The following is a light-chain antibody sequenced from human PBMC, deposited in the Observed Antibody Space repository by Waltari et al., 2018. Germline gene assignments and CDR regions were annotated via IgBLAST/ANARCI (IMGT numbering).Light chain of an antibody. CDR1: SGHKNYT. CDR2: LNSNGSH. CDR3: QTWGTGIVV. Sequence: QLALTQSPSASASLGASVRLTCSLSSGHKNYTIAWHQQQPERGPRYLMNLNSNGSHTRGDGSPDRFSGSSSGAERYLTISSRQSEDEADYYCQTWGTGIVVFGGGTKLTVL. J-gene: IGLJ3*02. V-gene: IGLV4-69*01.